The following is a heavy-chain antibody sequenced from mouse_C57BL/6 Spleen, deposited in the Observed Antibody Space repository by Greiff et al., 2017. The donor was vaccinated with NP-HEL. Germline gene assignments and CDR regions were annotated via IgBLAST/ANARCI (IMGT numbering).Heavy chain of an antibody. Sequence: QVQLQQPGAELVMPGASVKLSCKASGYTFTSYWMHWVKQRPGQGLEWIGELDPSDSYTNYNQKFKGKSTLTVDKSSSTAYMQLSSLTSEDSAVYYCAYRGAMDYWGQGTSVTVSS. CDR3: AYRGAMDY. D-gene: IGHD2-14*01. CDR1: GYTFTSYW. CDR2: LDPSDSYT. J-gene: IGHJ4*01. V-gene: IGHV1-69*01.